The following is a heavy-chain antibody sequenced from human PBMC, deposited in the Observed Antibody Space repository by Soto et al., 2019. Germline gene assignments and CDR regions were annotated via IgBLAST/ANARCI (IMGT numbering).Heavy chain of an antibody. J-gene: IGHJ6*01. CDR1: GFTFTSSA. CDR3: AAXPPLTGTKKYYYYGMDV. CDR2: IVVGSGNT. Sequence: AVKVSCKASGFTFTSSAVQWVRQARGQRLEWIGWIVVGSGNTNYAQKFQERVTITRDMSTSTAYMELSSLRSEDTAVYYCAAXPPLTGTKKYYYYGMDVWGQGTTVTVSS. V-gene: IGHV1-58*01. D-gene: IGHD1-20*01.